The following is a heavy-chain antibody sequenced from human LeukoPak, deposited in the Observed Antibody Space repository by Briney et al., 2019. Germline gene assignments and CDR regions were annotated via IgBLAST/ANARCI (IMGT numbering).Heavy chain of an antibody. CDR3: AKDKISGYDFP. CDR2: ISYDGSNK. CDR1: GFTFSSYG. J-gene: IGHJ5*02. Sequence: GGSLRLSCAASGFTFSSYGMHWVRQAPGKGLEWVAVISYDGSNKYYADSVKGRFTISRDNSKNTLYLQMNSLRAEDTAVYYCAKDKISGYDFPWGQGTLVTVSS. V-gene: IGHV3-30*18. D-gene: IGHD5-12*01.